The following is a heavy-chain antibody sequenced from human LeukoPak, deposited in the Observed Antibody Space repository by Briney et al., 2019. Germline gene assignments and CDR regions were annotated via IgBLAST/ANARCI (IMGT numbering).Heavy chain of an antibody. CDR2: ISSNGGST. Sequence: GGSLRLSCSASGFTFSSYAMHWVRQAPGKGLEYVSSISSNGGSTYYADSLKGRFTISRDNSKNTLYLQMSSLRAEDTAVYYCVKWSVYIAVAGAFDYWGQGTLVTVSS. J-gene: IGHJ4*02. CDR1: GFTFSSYA. D-gene: IGHD6-19*01. V-gene: IGHV3-64D*09. CDR3: VKWSVYIAVAGAFDY.